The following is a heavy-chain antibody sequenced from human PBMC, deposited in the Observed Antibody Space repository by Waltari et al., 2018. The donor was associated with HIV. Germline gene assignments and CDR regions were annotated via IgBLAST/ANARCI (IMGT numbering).Heavy chain of an antibody. V-gene: IGHV3-48*03. Sequence: EVQLVESGGGLVQPGGSLRLSCAASGFTFSSYEMKWVRQAPGEGVGWVTYIRSSGSTLYDADSVKGRVTISRDNAKNSLYLQMNSLRAEDTAVYYCAGSMDVWGQGTTVTVSS. J-gene: IGHJ6*02. CDR2: IRSSGSTL. CDR1: GFTFSSYE. CDR3: AGSMDV.